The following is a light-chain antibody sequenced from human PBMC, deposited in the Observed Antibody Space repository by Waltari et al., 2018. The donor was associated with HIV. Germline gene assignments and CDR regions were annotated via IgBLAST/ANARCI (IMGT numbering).Light chain of an antibody. CDR2: RNN. CDR1: RPKLRRNS. J-gene: IGLJ1*01. Sequence: SVLTQPPPASGTPGQRVHIPFSGSRPKLRRNSVYWYQQLPGTAPKLLNYRNNQRPSGVPGRFSGSKSGTSASLAISGLRSEDEADYYCATWNDSLSGYVFGTGTKVTV. CDR3: ATWNDSLSGYV. V-gene: IGLV1-47*01.